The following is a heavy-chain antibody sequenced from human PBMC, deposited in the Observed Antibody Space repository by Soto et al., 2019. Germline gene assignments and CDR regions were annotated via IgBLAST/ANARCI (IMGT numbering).Heavy chain of an antibody. Sequence: PSETLSLTCTVSGGSISSYYWSWIRQPPGKGLEWIGYIYYSGSTNYNPSLKSRVTISVDTSKNQFSLKLSSVTAADTAVYYCATSNSNSGSYYYYYGMDVWGQGTTVTVSS. D-gene: IGHD3-10*01. CDR1: GGSISSYY. J-gene: IGHJ6*02. CDR2: IYYSGST. CDR3: ATSNSNSGSYYYYYGMDV. V-gene: IGHV4-59*01.